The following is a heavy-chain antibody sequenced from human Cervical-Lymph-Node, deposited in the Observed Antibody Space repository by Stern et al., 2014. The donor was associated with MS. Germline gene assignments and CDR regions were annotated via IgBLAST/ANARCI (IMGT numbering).Heavy chain of an antibody. CDR2: IVVGSGDT. CDR3: AASVVGPNIVFEN. D-gene: IGHD1-26*01. Sequence: QLVESGPEVKKPGTSVKVSCKTSGFTFTRSSVQWVRQARGQPLAWIGWIVVGSGDTNYAQKFQERVTITRDMSTSTVYMDLSSLRSEDTAIYYCAASVVGPNIVFENWGQGTMVTVSS. V-gene: IGHV1-58*01. J-gene: IGHJ3*02. CDR1: GFTFTRSS.